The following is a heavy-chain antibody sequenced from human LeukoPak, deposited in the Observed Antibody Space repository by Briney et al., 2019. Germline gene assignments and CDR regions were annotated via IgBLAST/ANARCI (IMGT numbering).Heavy chain of an antibody. D-gene: IGHD2-2*01. V-gene: IGHV4-59*08. Sequence: SETLSLTCAVYGGSFSGYYWSWIRQPPGKGLEWIGYIYYSGSTNYNPSLKSRVTISVDTSKNQFSLKLSSVTAADTAVYYCARLLGYCSSTSCYYYYYYGMDVWGQGTTVTVSS. CDR2: IYYSGST. CDR3: ARLLGYCSSTSCYYYYYYGMDV. CDR1: GGSFSGYY. J-gene: IGHJ6*02.